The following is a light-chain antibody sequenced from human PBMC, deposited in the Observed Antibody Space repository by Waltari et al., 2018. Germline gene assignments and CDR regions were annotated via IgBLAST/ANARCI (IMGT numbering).Light chain of an antibody. V-gene: IGKV3-20*01. CDR1: QSISKY. CDR2: DAA. CDR3: QKYGTLPAT. J-gene: IGKJ1*01. Sequence: EIMLTQSPGTLSLSPGERATLSCRASQSISKYLAWYQQKPGQAPRLLIYDAASRATGIPDRCSGSGSRTDFSLTISRLEPEDSAVYYCQKYGTLPATFGQGTKVEIK.